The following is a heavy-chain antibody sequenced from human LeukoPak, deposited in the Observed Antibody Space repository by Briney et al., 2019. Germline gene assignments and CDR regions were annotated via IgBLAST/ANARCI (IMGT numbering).Heavy chain of an antibody. V-gene: IGHV3-11*04. J-gene: IGHJ5*02. CDR3: ARDAGFGCSGGSCYPPWFDP. CDR1: GFTFSDYY. Sequence: GGSLRLSCAASGFTFSDYYMSWIRQAPAKGLEWVSYISSSGSTIYYADSVKGRFTISRDNAKNSLYLQMNSLRAEDTAVYYCARDAGFGCSGGSCYPPWFDPWGQGTLVTVSS. D-gene: IGHD2-15*01. CDR2: ISSSGSTI.